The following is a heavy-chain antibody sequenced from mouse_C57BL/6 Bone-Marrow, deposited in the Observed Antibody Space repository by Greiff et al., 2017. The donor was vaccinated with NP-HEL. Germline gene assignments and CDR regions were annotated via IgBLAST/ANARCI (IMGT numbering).Heavy chain of an antibody. CDR2: IYPRSGNT. D-gene: IGHD2-4*01. V-gene: IGHV1-81*01. Sequence: QVQLQQSGAELARPGASVKLSCKASGYTFTSYGISWVKQRTGQGLEWIGEIYPRSGNTYYNEKFKGKATLTADKSSSTAYMELRSLTSEDSAVYFGARLGLHDYGGGAFAYWGQGTLVTVSA. CDR1: GYTFTSYG. CDR3: ARLGLHDYGGGAFAY. J-gene: IGHJ3*01.